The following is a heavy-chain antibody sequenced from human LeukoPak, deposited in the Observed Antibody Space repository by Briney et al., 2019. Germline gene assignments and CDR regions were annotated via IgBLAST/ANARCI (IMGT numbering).Heavy chain of an antibody. J-gene: IGHJ3*02. CDR1: GFTFSSYA. D-gene: IGHD4-17*01. Sequence: GRSLRLSCAASGFTFSSYAMHWVRQAPGKGLEWVAVISYDGSNKYYADSVKGRFTISRDNSKNTLYLQMNSLRAEDTAVYYCARTPSVDYGEPDAFDIWGQGTMVTVSS. V-gene: IGHV3-30-3*01. CDR2: ISYDGSNK. CDR3: ARTPSVDYGEPDAFDI.